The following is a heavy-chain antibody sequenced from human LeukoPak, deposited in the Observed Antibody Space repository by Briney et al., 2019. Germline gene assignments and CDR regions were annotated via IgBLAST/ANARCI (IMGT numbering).Heavy chain of an antibody. V-gene: IGHV5-51*01. D-gene: IGHD6-13*01. Sequence: GESLKISCKGSGYSFTSYWIGWVRPMPGKGLEWMGIIYPGDSDTRYSPSFQGQVTTSADKSISTAYLQWSSLKASDTAMYYCARMRLVGSSRDRFDYWGQGTLVTVSS. CDR3: ARMRLVGSSRDRFDY. CDR1: GYSFTSYW. J-gene: IGHJ4*02. CDR2: IYPGDSDT.